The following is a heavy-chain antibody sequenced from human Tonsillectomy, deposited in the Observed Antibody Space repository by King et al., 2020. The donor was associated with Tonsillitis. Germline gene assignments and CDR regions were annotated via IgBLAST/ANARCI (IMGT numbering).Heavy chain of an antibody. CDR3: AREDGALLWFGDLPGAFDY. CDR2: IYYSGST. V-gene: IGHV4-39*07. Sequence: QLQESGPGLVKPSETLSLTCTVSGGSISSSSYYWGWIRQPPGKGLEWIGSIYYSGSTYYNPSLKSRVTISVDTSKKQFSLKLSSVTAADTAVYYCAREDGALLWFGDLPGAFDYWGQGTLVTVSS. D-gene: IGHD3-10*01. CDR1: GGSISSSSYY. J-gene: IGHJ4*02.